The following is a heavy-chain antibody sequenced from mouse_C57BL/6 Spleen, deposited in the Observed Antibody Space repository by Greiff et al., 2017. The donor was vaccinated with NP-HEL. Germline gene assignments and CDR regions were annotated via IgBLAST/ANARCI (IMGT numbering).Heavy chain of an antibody. D-gene: IGHD2-5*01. V-gene: IGHV1-50*01. CDR1: GYTFTSYW. J-gene: IGHJ2*01. Sequence: QVQLKQPGAELVKPGASVKLSCKASGYTFTSYWMQWVKQRPGQGLEWIGEIDPSDSYTNYNQKFKGKATLTVDTSSSTAYMQLSSLTSEDSAVYYCARRPLYSNYEYYFDYWGQGTTLTVSS. CDR2: IDPSDSYT. CDR3: ARRPLYSNYEYYFDY.